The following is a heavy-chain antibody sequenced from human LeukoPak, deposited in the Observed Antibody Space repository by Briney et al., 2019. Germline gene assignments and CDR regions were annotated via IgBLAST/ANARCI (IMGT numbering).Heavy chain of an antibody. CDR3: ASSSVYSSSSWVVDY. Sequence: SETLSLTCTVSGGSISSYYWSWIRQPAGKGLEWIGRIYTSGSTNYNPSLKSRVTMSVDTSKSQFSLKLSSVTAADTAVYYCASSSVYSSSSWVVDYWGQGTLVTVSS. J-gene: IGHJ4*02. CDR2: IYTSGST. D-gene: IGHD6-6*01. V-gene: IGHV4-4*07. CDR1: GGSISSYY.